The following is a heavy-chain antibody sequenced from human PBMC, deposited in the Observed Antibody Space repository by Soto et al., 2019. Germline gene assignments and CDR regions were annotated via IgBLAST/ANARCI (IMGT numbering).Heavy chain of an antibody. V-gene: IGHV3-30*03. CDR3: GGGWYYFDY. J-gene: IGHJ4*02. CDR2: ISYDGSNK. CDR1: GFPFSSYG. D-gene: IGHD6-19*01. Sequence: QVQLVESGGGVVQPGRSLRHSCAASGFPFSSYGMHWVRQAPGKGLEWVAVISYDGSNKYYADSVKSRFTISRDNYKNTLYLQMNSLRAEDTAVYYCGGGWYYFDYWGQGTLVTVSS.